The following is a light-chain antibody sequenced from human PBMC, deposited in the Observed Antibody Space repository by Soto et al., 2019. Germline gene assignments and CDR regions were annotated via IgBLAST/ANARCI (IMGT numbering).Light chain of an antibody. J-gene: IGKJ1*01. V-gene: IGKV3-20*01. CDR3: QHYISSQWT. CDR1: QSVSSTY. Sequence: EIVMTQSPGTLSLSPGERATLSCRPSQSVSSTYLDWYQQKPGQPPRLIIYAASTRATGVPYRFSGGASATDFTLTISRLQPEDFAIYYCQHYISSQWTFGQGTKVEIK. CDR2: AAS.